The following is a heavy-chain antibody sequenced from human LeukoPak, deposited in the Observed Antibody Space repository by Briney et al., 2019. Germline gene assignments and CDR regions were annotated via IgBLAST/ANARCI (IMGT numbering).Heavy chain of an antibody. CDR1: GFTFSDYY. Sequence: GGSLRLSCAASGFTFSDYYMNWVRQAPGKGLEWVSSISSSSSYIYYADSVKGRFTISRDNAKNSLYLQMNSLRAEDTAVYYRARDLDSGYDLGYWGQGTLVTVSS. CDR3: ARDLDSGYDLGY. V-gene: IGHV3-21*01. D-gene: IGHD5-12*01. CDR2: ISSSSSYI. J-gene: IGHJ4*02.